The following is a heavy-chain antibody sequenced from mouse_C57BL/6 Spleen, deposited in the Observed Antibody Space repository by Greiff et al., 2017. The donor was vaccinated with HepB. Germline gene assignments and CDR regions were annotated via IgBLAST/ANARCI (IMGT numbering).Heavy chain of an antibody. CDR3: ARFYDYDDVYYAMDY. V-gene: IGHV5-17*01. Sequence: EVQRVESGGGLVKPGGSLKLSCAASGFTFSDYGMHWVRQAPEKGLEWVAYISSGSSTIYYADTVKGRFTISRDNAKNTLFLQMTSLRSEDTAMYYCARFYDYDDVYYAMDYWGQGTSVTVSS. CDR2: ISSGSSTI. J-gene: IGHJ4*01. D-gene: IGHD2-4*01. CDR1: GFTFSDYG.